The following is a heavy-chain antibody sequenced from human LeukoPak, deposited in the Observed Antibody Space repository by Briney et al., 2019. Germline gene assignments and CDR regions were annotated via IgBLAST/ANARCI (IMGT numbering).Heavy chain of an antibody. J-gene: IGHJ4*02. Sequence: ASVKVSCRASGYTFTGYYMHWVRQAPGQGLEWMGWINPNSGGTNYAQKFQGRVTMTRDTSISTAYMELSRLRSDDTAVYYCARERTGVKKVGYFDYWGQGTLGTVSS. D-gene: IGHD1-14*01. CDR2: INPNSGGT. V-gene: IGHV1-2*02. CDR3: ARERTGVKKVGYFDY. CDR1: GYTFTGYY.